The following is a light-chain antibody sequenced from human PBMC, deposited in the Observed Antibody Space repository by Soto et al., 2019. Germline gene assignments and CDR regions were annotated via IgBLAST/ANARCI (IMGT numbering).Light chain of an antibody. CDR1: QSISRS. Sequence: DIQMTQSPSTLSASVGDRVTITCRASQSISRSLAWYQQKPGKAPSLLIYDASSLEGGVPSRFSGSGFGTDFTLTITSLQPAYFATYYCQQYSDFLISFGPGTTVDFK. CDR2: DAS. J-gene: IGKJ3*01. CDR3: QQYSDFLIS. V-gene: IGKV1-5*01.